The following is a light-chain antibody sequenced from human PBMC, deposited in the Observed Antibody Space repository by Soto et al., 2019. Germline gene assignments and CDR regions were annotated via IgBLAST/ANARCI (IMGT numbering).Light chain of an antibody. CDR2: EGS. CDR1: SSDVGSYNL. V-gene: IGLV2-23*03. J-gene: IGLJ2*01. CDR3: CSYAGSSTFS. Sequence: QSVLTQPASVSGSPGQSNTISCTGTSSDVGSYNLVSWYQQHPGKAPKLMIYEGSKRPSGVSNRFSGSKSGNTASLTISGLQAEDEADYYCCSYAGSSTFSFGGGTKLTVL.